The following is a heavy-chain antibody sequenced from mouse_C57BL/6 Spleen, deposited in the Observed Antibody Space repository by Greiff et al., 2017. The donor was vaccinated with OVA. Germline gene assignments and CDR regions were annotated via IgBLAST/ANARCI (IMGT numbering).Heavy chain of an antibody. CDR1: GFSLTSYG. Sequence: QVQLQQSGPGLVQPSQSLSITCTVSGFSLTSYGVHWVRQSPGKGLEWLGVIWSGGSTDYNAAFISRLSISKDNSKSQVFFKMNSLQADDTAIYYCARNRDWDYYGSNYAMDYWGQGTSVTVSS. V-gene: IGHV2-2*01. CDR3: ARNRDWDYYGSNYAMDY. CDR2: IWSGGST. J-gene: IGHJ4*01. D-gene: IGHD1-1*01.